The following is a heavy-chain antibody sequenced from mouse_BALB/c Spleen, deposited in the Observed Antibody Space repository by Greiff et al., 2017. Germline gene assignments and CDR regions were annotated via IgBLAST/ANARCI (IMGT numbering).Heavy chain of an antibody. CDR2: ISYSGST. J-gene: IGHJ4*01. CDR1: CYSITRDYA. D-gene: IGHD2-3*01. Sequence: EVQLQQSGPGLVKPSQSLSLTCPVTCYSITRDYAWNWIRQFPGNKLEWMGYISYSGSTSYNPSLKSRISITRDTSKNQFFLQLNSVTTEDTATYYCATLDGYYAMDYWGQGTSVTVSS. V-gene: IGHV3-2*02. CDR3: ATLDGYYAMDY.